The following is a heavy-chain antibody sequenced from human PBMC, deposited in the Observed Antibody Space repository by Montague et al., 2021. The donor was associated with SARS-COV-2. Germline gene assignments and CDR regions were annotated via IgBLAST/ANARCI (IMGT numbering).Heavy chain of an antibody. D-gene: IGHD3-10*01. J-gene: IGHJ5*02. CDR3: ARGRKRITVVRGVIIDWFDP. CDR2: INHSGST. CDR1: GGSISSGSYY. Sequence: SETLSLTSTVSGGSISSGSYYWSWIRQPPGKGLEWIGEINHSGSTNYXPSLKSRVTISVDTSKNQFSLKLSSVTAADTAVYYCARGRKRITVVRGVIIDWFDPWGQGTLVTVSS. V-gene: IGHV4-39*07.